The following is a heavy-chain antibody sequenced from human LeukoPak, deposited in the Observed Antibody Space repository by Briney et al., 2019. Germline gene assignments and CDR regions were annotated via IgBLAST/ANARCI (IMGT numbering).Heavy chain of an antibody. CDR2: IIPIFGTA. J-gene: IGHJ4*02. V-gene: IGHV1-69*05. D-gene: IGHD2-21*02. Sequence: SVKVSCKASGGTFSSYAISWVRQAPGQGLEWMGGIIPIFGTANYAQKFQGRVTITTDESTSTAYMELSSPRSEDTAVYYCARARFCGGDCYAAADYWGQGTLVTVSS. CDR1: GGTFSSYA. CDR3: ARARFCGGDCYAAADY.